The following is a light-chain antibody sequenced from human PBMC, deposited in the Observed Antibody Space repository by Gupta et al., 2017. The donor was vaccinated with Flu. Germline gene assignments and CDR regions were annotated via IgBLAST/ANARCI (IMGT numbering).Light chain of an antibody. CDR3: AAWDDSLSSYV. Sequence: STNIGSNKVHWYQQRPGTAPELLIYGSNERPSGIPERFSGSKSGTSASLAISGLRAEDEADYYCAAWDDSLSSYVFGTGTKVTVL. CDR1: STNIGSNK. J-gene: IGLJ1*01. V-gene: IGLV1-47*01. CDR2: GSN.